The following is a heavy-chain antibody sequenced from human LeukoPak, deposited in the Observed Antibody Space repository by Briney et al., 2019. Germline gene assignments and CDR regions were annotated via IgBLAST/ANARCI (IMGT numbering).Heavy chain of an antibody. Sequence: GESLKISFKGSGYSFTSYWISRGRQMPGKGVEWRGRIDPSDSYTNYSPSFQGPVTISADKSISTAYMQWSRLQASDTATYSCASSYCSGGSCYNWFDPWGQGTLVTVSS. V-gene: IGHV5-10-1*01. CDR2: IDPSDSYT. D-gene: IGHD2-15*01. J-gene: IGHJ5*02. CDR1: GYSFTSYW. CDR3: ASSYCSGGSCYNWFDP.